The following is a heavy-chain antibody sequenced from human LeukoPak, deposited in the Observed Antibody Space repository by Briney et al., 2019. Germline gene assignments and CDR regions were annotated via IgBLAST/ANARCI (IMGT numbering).Heavy chain of an antibody. CDR3: ARDHAYRAGY. D-gene: IGHD2-2*01. Sequence: GGSLRLSCAASGFTFSNDWMCRVRQAPGKGLEWVANINQDESKKYYADSVKGRFTISRDNAKNSLYLQMSSLTAEDTAIYYCARDHAYRAGYWGQGTLVTVSS. V-gene: IGHV3-7*01. CDR2: INQDESKK. J-gene: IGHJ4*02. CDR1: GFTFSNDW.